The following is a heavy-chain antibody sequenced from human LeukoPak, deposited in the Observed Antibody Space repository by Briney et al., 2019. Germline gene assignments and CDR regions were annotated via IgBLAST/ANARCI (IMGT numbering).Heavy chain of an antibody. J-gene: IGHJ4*02. V-gene: IGHV3-9*01. D-gene: IGHD5-12*01. CDR1: GLTFDDYA. CDR3: AKSFGGGYDESYYFDY. CDR2: ISWNSGSI. Sequence: GRSLRLSCAASGLTFDDYAMHWVRQAPGKGLEWVSGISWNSGSIGYADSVKGRFTISRDNAKNSLYLQMNSLRAEDTALYYCAKSFGGGYDESYYFDYWGQGTLVTVSS.